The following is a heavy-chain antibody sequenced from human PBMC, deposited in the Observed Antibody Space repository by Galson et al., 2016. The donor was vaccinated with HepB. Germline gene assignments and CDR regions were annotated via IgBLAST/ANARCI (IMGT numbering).Heavy chain of an antibody. CDR1: GYTFTSYY. Sequence: SVKVSCKASGYTFTSYYMHWVRQAPGQGLEWMGIINPSGGSTSYAQKFQGRVTMTRDTSTSTVYMELSSLRSEDTAVHYCARDSQPHYYDSSGKGVDYWGQGTLVTVSS. CDR2: INPSGGST. J-gene: IGHJ4*02. V-gene: IGHV1-46*01. CDR3: ARDSQPHYYDSSGKGVDY. D-gene: IGHD3-22*01.